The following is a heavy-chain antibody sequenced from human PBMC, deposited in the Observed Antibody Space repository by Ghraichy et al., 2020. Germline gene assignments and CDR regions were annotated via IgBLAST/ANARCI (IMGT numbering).Heavy chain of an antibody. V-gene: IGHV5-51*01. Sequence: GESLNISCKGSGYTFTRYWIGWVRQMPGKGLEWMGVIYPGDSHTIYSPSFEGQVTISADRSVSTAYLQWSGLKASDTAMYYCARRQTRNGPFDYWGQGTLVTVSS. CDR1: GYTFTRYW. CDR3: ARRQTRNGPFDY. CDR2: IYPGDSHT. D-gene: IGHD2-8*01. J-gene: IGHJ4*02.